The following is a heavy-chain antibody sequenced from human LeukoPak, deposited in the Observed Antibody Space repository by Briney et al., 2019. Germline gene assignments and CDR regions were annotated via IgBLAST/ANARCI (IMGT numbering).Heavy chain of an antibody. V-gene: IGHV1-8*01. J-gene: IGHJ6*03. D-gene: IGHD3-3*01. CDR1: GYTFTSYD. Sequence: GASVKVSCKASGYTFTSYDINWVRQATGQGLEWMGWMNPNSGNTGYAQKFQGRVTMTRNTSISTADMELSSLRSEDTAVYYCARGRRFLEWLLAYYYYYMDVWGKGTTVTVSS. CDR2: MNPNSGNT. CDR3: ARGRRFLEWLLAYYYYYMDV.